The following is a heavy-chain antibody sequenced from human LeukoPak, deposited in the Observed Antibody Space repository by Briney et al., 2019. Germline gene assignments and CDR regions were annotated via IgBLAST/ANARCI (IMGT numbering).Heavy chain of an antibody. D-gene: IGHD2-2*02. J-gene: IGHJ2*01. CDR3: ARVRIVVVPAAIRSWYFDL. Sequence: SETLSLTCTVSGGSISSYYWSWIRQPAGKGLEWIGCIYTSGSTNYNPSLKSRVSMSVDTSKNQFSLKLSSVTAADTAVYYCARVRIVVVPAAIRSWYFDLWGRGTLVTVSS. CDR2: IYTSGST. V-gene: IGHV4-4*07. CDR1: GGSISSYY.